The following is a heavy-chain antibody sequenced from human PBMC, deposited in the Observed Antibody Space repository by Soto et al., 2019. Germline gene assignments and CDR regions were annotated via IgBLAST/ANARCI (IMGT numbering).Heavy chain of an antibody. J-gene: IGHJ4*02. CDR2: IIPMYGTT. Sequence: QVQLVQSGAEVKKPGSSVKVSCKASGGTFRSYVTSWVRQAPGQGLEWLGGIIPMYGTTYYAQTFQGRVTSSADESTSTAFMERSSLRSEDTAVYYCARIGTLDWIDDYWGQGTLVTVSS. CDR1: GGTFRSYV. CDR3: ARIGTLDWIDDY. V-gene: IGHV1-69*12. D-gene: IGHD1-1*01.